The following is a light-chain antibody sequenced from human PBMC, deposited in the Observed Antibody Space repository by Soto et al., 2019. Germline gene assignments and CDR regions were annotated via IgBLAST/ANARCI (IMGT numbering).Light chain of an antibody. CDR1: SSDVGDYNY. J-gene: IGLJ1*01. CDR3: CSQAGYYFHYV. Sequence: QSALTQPRSVSGSPGQSVTISCTATSSDVGDYNYVSWYQQHPGKAPKLMISHVTNRPSGVPDRFSGSKSGYTASLTISGLQAEDEADYYCCSQAGYYFHYVFGTGTKVTVL. V-gene: IGLV2-11*01. CDR2: HVT.